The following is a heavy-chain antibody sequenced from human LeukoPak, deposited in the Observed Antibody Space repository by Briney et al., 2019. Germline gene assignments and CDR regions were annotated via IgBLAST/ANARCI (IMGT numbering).Heavy chain of an antibody. V-gene: IGHV3-23*01. D-gene: IGHD6-13*01. J-gene: IGHJ4*02. CDR2: MSGSGGST. CDR3: ARWQQLVPDY. CDR1: GFMFSNYA. Sequence: GGSLRLSCAASGFMFSNYAMSWVRQAPGKGLEWVSAMSGSGGSTYYADSVKGRFAISRDNSRNTLYLQMSSLRAEDTAVYYCARWQQLVPDYWGQGTLVTVSS.